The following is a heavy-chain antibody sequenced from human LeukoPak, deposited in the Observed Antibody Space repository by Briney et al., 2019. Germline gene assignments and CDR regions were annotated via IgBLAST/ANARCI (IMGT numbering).Heavy chain of an antibody. D-gene: IGHD3-22*01. CDR2: ISGSGTI. CDR3: ARDFPPDYDSSNYWFDY. Sequence: SETLSLTCIVSGGSINSYWSWIRQPAGKGLEWIGRISGSGTITYNPALQSRLTISIDTSKNQFSLKLMSVTAADTAVYYCARDFPPDYDSSNYWFDYWGQGTLVTVSS. CDR1: GGSINSY. J-gene: IGHJ4*02. V-gene: IGHV4-4*07.